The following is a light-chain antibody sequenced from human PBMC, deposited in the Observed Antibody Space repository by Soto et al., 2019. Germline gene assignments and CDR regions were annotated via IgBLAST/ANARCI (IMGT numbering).Light chain of an antibody. CDR2: DAS. V-gene: IGKV3-11*01. Sequence: EVVMTQSPATLSVSPGERVTLSCRASQSVSSYLAWYQQKPGQAPRLLIYDASNRATGIPARFSGSGSGTDFTLTISSLEPEDFAVYYCQQRSNWRCTFGQGTKLEIK. CDR1: QSVSSY. CDR3: QQRSNWRCT. J-gene: IGKJ2*02.